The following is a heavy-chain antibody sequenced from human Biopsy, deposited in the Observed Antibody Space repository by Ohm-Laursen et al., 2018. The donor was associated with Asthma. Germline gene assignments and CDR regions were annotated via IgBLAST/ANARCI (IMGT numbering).Heavy chain of an antibody. J-gene: IGHJ6*02. CDR1: GFSFRDYY. CDR3: ARVFESSEWGPFYHFGLDV. D-gene: IGHD6-25*01. CDR2: ISSSGSTR. V-gene: IGHV3-11*01. Sequence: SLRLSCTASGFSFRDYYMTWMRQSPGKGLEWVSAISSSGSTRYPADSVMGRFTISRDNDRNSLFLHMTSLRAEDTGIYFCARVFESSEWGPFYHFGLDVWGQGTTVAVSS.